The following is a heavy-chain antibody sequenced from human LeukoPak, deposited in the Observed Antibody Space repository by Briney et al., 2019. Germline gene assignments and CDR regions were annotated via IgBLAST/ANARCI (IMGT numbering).Heavy chain of an antibody. V-gene: IGHV4-34*01. Sequence: SETLSLTCAVYGGSFSGYYWSWIRQPPGKGLEWIGEINHSGSTNYNPSLKSRVTISVDTSKNQFSLKLSSVTAADTAVYYCARGGGYFDWHKGKYDYWGQGTLVTVSS. CDR2: INHSGST. D-gene: IGHD3-9*01. CDR1: GGSFSGYY. J-gene: IGHJ4*02. CDR3: ARGGGYFDWHKGKYDY.